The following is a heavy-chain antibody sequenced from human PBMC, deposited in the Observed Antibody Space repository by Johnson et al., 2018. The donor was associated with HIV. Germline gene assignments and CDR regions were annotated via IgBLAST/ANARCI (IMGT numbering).Heavy chain of an antibody. CDR3: TTVRMSSAYAFDI. J-gene: IGHJ3*02. CDR1: GFTFRHAW. D-gene: IGHD6-25*01. CDR2: IKSKPDGGTT. Sequence: EVQLVESGGGLVKPGGSLRLSCTASGFTFRHAWMSWVRQAPGKGLEWIGRIKSKPDGGTTDYAAPVKGRFTISRDDSKNTLYLQMNSLKTEDTAVYYCTTVRMSSAYAFDIWGQGTTVTVSS. V-gene: IGHV3-15*01.